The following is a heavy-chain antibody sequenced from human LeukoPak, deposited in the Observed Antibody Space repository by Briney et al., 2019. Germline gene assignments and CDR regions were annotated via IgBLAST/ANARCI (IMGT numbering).Heavy chain of an antibody. D-gene: IGHD6-13*01. V-gene: IGHV4-31*03. CDR3: ATGGISWYDGRDRYFDY. CDR1: GGXVSSGGFF. CDR2: IYYSGNT. J-gene: IGHJ4*02. Sequence: SQTLSLTCTVSGGXVSSGGFFWSWIRQHPGMGLEWIGYIYYSGNTYYNPSLKSRVSISLDTSGNRFSLKVNSVTAADTAVYYCATGGISWYDGRDRYFDYWGQGTLVTVAS.